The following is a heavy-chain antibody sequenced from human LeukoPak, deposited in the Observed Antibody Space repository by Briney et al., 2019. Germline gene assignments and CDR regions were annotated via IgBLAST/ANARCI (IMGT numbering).Heavy chain of an antibody. D-gene: IGHD5-18*01. CDR3: ARGWGYIDAFDI. CDR1: GFTFSSYA. CDR2: ISGSGGST. V-gene: IGHV3-23*01. Sequence: GGSLRLSCAASGFTFSSYAMSWVRQAPGKGLEWVSAISGSGGSTYYADSVKGRFTISRDNSKNTLYLQMNSLRAEDTAVYYCARGWGYIDAFDIWGQGTMVTVSS. J-gene: IGHJ3*02.